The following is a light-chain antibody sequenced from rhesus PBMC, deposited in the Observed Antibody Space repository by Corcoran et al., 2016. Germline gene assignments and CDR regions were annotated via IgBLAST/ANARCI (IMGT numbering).Light chain of an antibody. CDR1: QDISSW. J-gene: IGKJ4*01. CDR2: KAS. V-gene: IGKV1-21*01. CDR3: QQYNSAPLT. Sequence: DIQMTQSPSSLSASVGDRVTITCRASQDISSWLAWYQQKPGKAPKLLIYKASSLQSGVPPRFSGTGSGTNFTLTSSSLQPEDFATYSCQQYNSAPLTFGGGTKVEIK.